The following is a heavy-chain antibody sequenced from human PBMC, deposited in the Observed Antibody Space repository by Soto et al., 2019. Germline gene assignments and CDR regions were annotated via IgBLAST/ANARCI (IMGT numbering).Heavy chain of an antibody. V-gene: IGHV3-74*01. CDR3: ARGLSGYYGFDY. Sequence: EVQLVESGGGLVQPGGSLRLSCSASGFTFSSYWLHWVRQAPGKGLVWVSRINGGGSSIDYADSAKGRFTISRDNAKNTLYLQMNSLRAEDTAVYYCARGLSGYYGFDYWGQGTLVTVSS. CDR1: GFTFSSYW. CDR2: INGGGSSI. D-gene: IGHD5-12*01. J-gene: IGHJ4*02.